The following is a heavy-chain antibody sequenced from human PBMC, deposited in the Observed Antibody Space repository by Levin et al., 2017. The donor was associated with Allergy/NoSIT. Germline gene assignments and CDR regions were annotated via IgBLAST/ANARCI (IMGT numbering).Heavy chain of an antibody. CDR2: ITGNGAST. J-gene: IGHJ4*02. D-gene: IGHD2-2*01. V-gene: IGHV3-64D*06. CDR1: GFTFSSYA. Sequence: PVASVKVSCSASGFTFSSYAMHWVRQAPGKGLEYVSWITGNGASTDYSDADSVKGRFTISRDKSKNTLYLQMNSLRVEDTAVYYCVSDCSSLRCDPWGQGTLVTVSS. CDR3: VSDCSSLRCDP.